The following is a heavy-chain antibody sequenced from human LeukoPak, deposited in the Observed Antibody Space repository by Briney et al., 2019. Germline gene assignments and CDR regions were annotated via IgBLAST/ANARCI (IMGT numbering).Heavy chain of an antibody. CDR2: ISGSGGST. D-gene: IGHD2-2*01. Sequence: GGTLRLSCAASGFTFSSYGMSWVRQAPGKGLEWVSAISGSGGSTYYADSVKGRFTISRDNSKNTLYLQMNSLRAEDTAVYYCARTIVVVPAATFDYWGQGTLVTVSS. CDR3: ARTIVVVPAATFDY. J-gene: IGHJ4*02. V-gene: IGHV3-23*01. CDR1: GFTFSSYG.